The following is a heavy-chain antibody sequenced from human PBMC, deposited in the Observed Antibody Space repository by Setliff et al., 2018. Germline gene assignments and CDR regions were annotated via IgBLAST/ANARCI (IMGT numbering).Heavy chain of an antibody. CDR2: IHTSEST. D-gene: IGHD6-13*01. CDR3: ARQPYSTTYYYYYYYMDV. CDR1: GASISSYF. Sequence: SETLSLTCSVSGASISSYFWTWIRQPPGKGLEWIGNIHTSESTKYNPSLKSRVTISLDTSKRQFSLNLNSVTAADTAVYYCARQPYSTTYYYYYYYMDVWGKGTTVTVSS. V-gene: IGHV4-59*08. J-gene: IGHJ6*03.